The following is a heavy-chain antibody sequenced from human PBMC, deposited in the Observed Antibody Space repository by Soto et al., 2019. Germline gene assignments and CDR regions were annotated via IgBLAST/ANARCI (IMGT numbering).Heavy chain of an antibody. CDR2: INSDDTSS. J-gene: IGHJ4*02. D-gene: IGHD6-19*01. Sequence: GGSLRLSCAASGLSVSNYWMHWVRQTPGKGLVWVSRINSDDTSSSYADSVKGRFTISRDNSKNTLYLQMNSLRAEDTAVYYCARRSSGWYFDYWGQGTLVTVSS. CDR3: ARRSSGWYFDY. V-gene: IGHV3-74*01. CDR1: GLSVSNYW.